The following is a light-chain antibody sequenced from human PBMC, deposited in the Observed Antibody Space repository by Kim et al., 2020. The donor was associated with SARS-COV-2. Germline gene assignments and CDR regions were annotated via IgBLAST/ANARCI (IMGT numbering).Light chain of an antibody. J-gene: IGKJ1*01. V-gene: IGKV3-15*01. CDR1: QSVSSY. CDR2: GAS. CDR3: QQYNNWPPWT. Sequence: EIVKTQSPATLSVSPGERATLSCRASQSVSSYLAWYQQKPGQAPRLLIYGASTRATGIPARFSGSGSGTEFTLTISSLQSEDFAVYYCQQYNNWPPWTFGQGTKVDIK.